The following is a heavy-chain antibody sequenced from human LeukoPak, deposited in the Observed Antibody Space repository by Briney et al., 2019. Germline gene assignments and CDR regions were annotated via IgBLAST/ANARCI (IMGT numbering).Heavy chain of an antibody. CDR1: GYTFIGYY. V-gene: IGHV1-2*02. CDR3: ARVVDRGIVVIPTGVDAFDF. D-gene: IGHD2-2*01. J-gene: IGHJ3*01. CDR2: INPNSGGT. Sequence: ASVKVCCKASGYTFIGYYVHRVRQAPGQGLELMGWINPNSGGTDYAQKFQGRVIMTRDTSISNTYMELSRLTFDDTAVYYCARVVDRGIVVIPTGVDAFDFWGEGTMVTVSS.